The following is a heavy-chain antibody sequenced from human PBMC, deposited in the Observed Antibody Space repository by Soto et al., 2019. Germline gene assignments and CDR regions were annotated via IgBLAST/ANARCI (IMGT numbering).Heavy chain of an antibody. J-gene: IGHJ4*02. CDR2: FRTSGDGGTT. D-gene: IGHD3-10*01. CDR1: GFTFSSYS. CDR3: AKKVNSGPGSQYFDY. V-gene: IGHV3-23*01. Sequence: GGSLRLSCAASGFTFSSYSMRWVRQAPGKGLEWVSGFRTSGDGGTTYYADSVKGRFTISRDNSKNMLFLQMNSLRAEDTAIYYCAKKVNSGPGSQYFDYWGQGTLVTV.